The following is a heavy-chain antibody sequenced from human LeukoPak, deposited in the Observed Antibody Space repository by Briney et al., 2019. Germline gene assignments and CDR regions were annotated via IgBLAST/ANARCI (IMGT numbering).Heavy chain of an antibody. J-gene: IGHJ4*02. D-gene: IGHD3-10*01. CDR3: ARANYGSGSLPD. CDR2: MNPNSGNT. V-gene: IGHV1-8*02. Sequence: GASVKVSCKASGGTFSSYAINWVRQATGQGLEWMGWMNPNSGNTGYAQKFQGRVTMTRNTSISTAYMELSSLRSEDTAVYYCARANYGSGSLPDWGQGTLVTVSS. CDR1: GGTFSSYA.